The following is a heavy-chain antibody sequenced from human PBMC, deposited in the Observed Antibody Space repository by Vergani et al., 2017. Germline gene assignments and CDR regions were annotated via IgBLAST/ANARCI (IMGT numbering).Heavy chain of an antibody. CDR3: AKCGSTSCYSRCTDYYYYGMDV. D-gene: IGHD2-2*01. V-gene: IGHV3-23*01. Sequence: EVQLLESGGGLVQPGGSLRLSCAASGFTFSSYAMSWVRQAPGKGLEWVSAISGSGGSTYYADSVKGRFTISRDNSKNTLYLQMNSLRAEDTAVYYCAKCGSTSCYSRCTDYYYYGMDVWGQGTTVTVSS. CDR1: GFTFSSYA. J-gene: IGHJ6*02. CDR2: ISGSGGST.